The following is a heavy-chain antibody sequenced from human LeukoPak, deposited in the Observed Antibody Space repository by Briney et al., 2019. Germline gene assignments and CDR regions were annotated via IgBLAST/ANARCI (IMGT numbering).Heavy chain of an antibody. CDR3: ASLSTVTQGYFDS. Sequence: PSETLSLTCTVSGGSISSFYWSWIRQPPGKGLEWIGYIYYTGSTNYNPSLKSRLTISVDASKNQFSLKLSSVTATDTAVYYCASLSTVTQGYFDSWGQGTLVTVSS. CDR2: IYYTGST. V-gene: IGHV4-59*08. J-gene: IGHJ4*02. CDR1: GGSISSFY. D-gene: IGHD4-17*01.